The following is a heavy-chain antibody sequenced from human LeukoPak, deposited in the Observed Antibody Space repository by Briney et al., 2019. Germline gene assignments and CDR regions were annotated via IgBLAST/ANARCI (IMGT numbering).Heavy chain of an antibody. CDR2: ISNDGGGT. J-gene: IGHJ5*02. V-gene: IGHV3-23*01. D-gene: IGHD3-22*01. CDR1: GFFFNNYG. CDR3: AKGSSGYFLDL. Sequence: GGSLRLSCAASGFFFNNYGLTWVRQAPGKGLEWVSAISNDGGGTTYADFVKGRFTISRDNSKNTLFLQMNSLRAEDTALYYCAKGSSGYFLDLWGHGTLVTVSS.